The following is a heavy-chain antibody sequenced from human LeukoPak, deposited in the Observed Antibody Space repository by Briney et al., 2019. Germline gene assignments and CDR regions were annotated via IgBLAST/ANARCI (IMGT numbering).Heavy chain of an antibody. CDR2: ISDSTSSK. Sequence: GGSLRLSCAASRFTFSSYGMNWVRQAPGKGLEWVSYISDSTSSKYYADSVKGRFTISRDNAKNSLYLQMNSLRAEDTAVYYCARDMSRDGYNLDYWGQGTLVTVSS. J-gene: IGHJ4*02. V-gene: IGHV3-48*01. CDR3: ARDMSRDGYNLDY. CDR1: RFTFSSYG. D-gene: IGHD5-24*01.